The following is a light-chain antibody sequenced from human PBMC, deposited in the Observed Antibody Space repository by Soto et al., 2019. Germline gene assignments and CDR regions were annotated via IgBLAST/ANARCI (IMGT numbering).Light chain of an antibody. CDR2: AAS. CDR1: QGISSY. V-gene: IGKV1-9*01. Sequence: DIQLTQSPSFLCASVGDRVTITCRASQGISSYLAWYQQKPGTDPKLLIYAASTLQSGVPSRFSGSGSGTEFTLTISSLQPEDFATYYCQQLNSYPLTFGPGTKVDIK. CDR3: QQLNSYPLT. J-gene: IGKJ3*01.